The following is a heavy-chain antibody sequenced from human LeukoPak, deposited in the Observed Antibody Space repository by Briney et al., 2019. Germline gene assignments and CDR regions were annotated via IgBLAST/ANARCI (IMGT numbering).Heavy chain of an antibody. CDR3: ARDRGIQLWFGPGYMDV. V-gene: IGHV3-20*04. D-gene: IGHD5-18*01. CDR2: INWNGGRT. Sequence: GGSLRLSCAASGFTFDDYGMSWVRQAPGKGLEWVSGINWNGGRTVYADSVKGRFTISRDNAKNSLYLQMNSLRAEDTALYYCARDRGIQLWFGPGYMDVWGKGSTVTVSS. CDR1: GFTFDDYG. J-gene: IGHJ6*03.